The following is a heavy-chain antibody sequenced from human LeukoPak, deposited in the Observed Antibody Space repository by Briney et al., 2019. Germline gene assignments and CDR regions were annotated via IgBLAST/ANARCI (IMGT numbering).Heavy chain of an antibody. CDR1: GFTFSSYE. CDR2: ISSGSSTI. Sequence: WESLRLSCAASGFTFSSYEMNWVRQAPGKGLEWVSYISSGSSTIFYADSVKGRFTSSRENAKNSLNLQMNSLRAEDTAVYSCARMISGGSYDAFDIWGQGTMVTVSS. CDR3: ARMISGGSYDAFDI. D-gene: IGHD6-19*01. J-gene: IGHJ3*02. V-gene: IGHV3-48*03.